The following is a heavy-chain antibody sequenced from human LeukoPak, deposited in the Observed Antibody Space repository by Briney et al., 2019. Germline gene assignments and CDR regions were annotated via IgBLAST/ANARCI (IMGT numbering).Heavy chain of an antibody. J-gene: IGHJ5*02. D-gene: IGHD6-13*01. CDR2: INAGNGNT. Sequence: ASVKVSCKASGYTFTSYAMHWVRQAPGQRLEWMGWINAGNGNTKYSQKFQGRVTITRDTSASTAYMELSSLRSEDTAVYYCARDGSSWYSPTPINWFDPWGQGTLVTVSS. V-gene: IGHV1-3*01. CDR3: ARDGSSWYSPTPINWFDP. CDR1: GYTFTSYA.